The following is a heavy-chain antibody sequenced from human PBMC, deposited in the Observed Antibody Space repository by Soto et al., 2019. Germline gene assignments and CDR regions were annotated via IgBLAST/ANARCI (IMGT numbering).Heavy chain of an antibody. CDR2: ISAYDGYT. CDR1: GYTFTSYG. J-gene: IGHJ6*02. V-gene: IGHV1-18*01. Sequence: QVQLVQSGAEVKKPGASVKVSCKASGYTFTSYGINWLRQAPGRGLEWLGWISAYDGYTTYAQILQGRVAMTTDTSTKTAYMTLRSLRSDDTAMYYCARGGFYDSSGARNYYYYGMNVWGQGTTVTVSS. CDR3: ARGGFYDSSGARNYYYYGMNV. D-gene: IGHD3-22*01.